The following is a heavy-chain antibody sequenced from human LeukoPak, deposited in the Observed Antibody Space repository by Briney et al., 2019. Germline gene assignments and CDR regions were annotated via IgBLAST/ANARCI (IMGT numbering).Heavy chain of an antibody. CDR2: ISSSSSYI. D-gene: IGHD5-18*01. J-gene: IGHJ4*02. Sequence: GGSLRLSCAASGFTFSSYSMNWVRQAPGKGLGWVSSISSSSSYIYYADSVKGRFTISRDNAKNSLYLQMNSLRAEDTAVYYCARDGGGGYSFSDYWGQGTLVTVSS. CDR1: GFTFSSYS. V-gene: IGHV3-21*01. CDR3: ARDGGGGYSFSDY.